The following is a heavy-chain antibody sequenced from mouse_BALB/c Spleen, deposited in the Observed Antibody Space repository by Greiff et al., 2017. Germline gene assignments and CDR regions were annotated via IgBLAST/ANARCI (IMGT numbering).Heavy chain of an antibody. V-gene: IGHV2-9-2*01. CDR1: GFSLTSYD. D-gene: IGHD3-1*01. CDR3: VRDAARAFAY. J-gene: IGHJ3*01. Sequence: VKLMESGPGLVAPSQSLSITCTVSGFSLTSYDISWIRQPPGKGLEWLGVIWTGGGTNYNSAFMSRLSISKDNSKSQVFLKMNSLQTDDTAIYYCVRDAARAFAYWGQGTLVTVSA. CDR2: IWTGGGT.